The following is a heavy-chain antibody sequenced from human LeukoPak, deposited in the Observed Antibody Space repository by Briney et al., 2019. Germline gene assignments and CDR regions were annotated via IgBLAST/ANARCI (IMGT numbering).Heavy chain of an antibody. CDR1: GFTFSSHW. CDR3: AKRNSIADFDY. Sequence: GGSLRLSCAASGFTFSSHWMNWVRQAPGKGLEWVSGISGSGGITYYADSVKGRFTISRDNSKNTLYLQMNSLRAEDTAVYYCAKRNSIADFDYWGQGTLVTVSS. D-gene: IGHD6-6*01. CDR2: ISGSGGIT. V-gene: IGHV3-23*01. J-gene: IGHJ4*02.